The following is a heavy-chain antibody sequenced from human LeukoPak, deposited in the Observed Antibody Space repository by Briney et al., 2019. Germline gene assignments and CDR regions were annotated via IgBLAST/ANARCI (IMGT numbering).Heavy chain of an antibody. CDR1: GCSFSNYW. Sequence: GGTLTLTCTASGCSFSNYWWGWIRQPPGKGLEWMANIKQEGSEPSYVDSLKGRFTISRDTAKDSLYLQMNSLRAEDTAVYYCARDRGHSGYDLYDYWGQGTLVTVSS. D-gene: IGHD5-12*01. CDR3: ARDRGHSGYDLYDY. J-gene: IGHJ4*02. CDR2: IKQEGSEP. V-gene: IGHV3-7*01.